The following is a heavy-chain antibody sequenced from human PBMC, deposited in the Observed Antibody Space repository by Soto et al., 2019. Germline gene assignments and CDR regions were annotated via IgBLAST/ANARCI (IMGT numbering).Heavy chain of an antibody. D-gene: IGHD3-10*01. CDR3: AYTYYYGSGSKNYFDY. CDR1: GGTFSSYT. J-gene: IGHJ4*02. CDR2: IIPILGIA. Sequence: GASVKVSCKASGGTFSSYTISWVRQAPGQGLEWMGRIIPILGIANYAQKFQGRVTITADKSTSTAYMELSSLRSEDTAVYYCAYTYYYGSGSKNYFDYWGQGTLVTVSS. V-gene: IGHV1-69*02.